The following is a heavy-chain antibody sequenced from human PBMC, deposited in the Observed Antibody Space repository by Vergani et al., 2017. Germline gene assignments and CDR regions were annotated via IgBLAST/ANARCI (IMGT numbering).Heavy chain of an antibody. D-gene: IGHD6-13*01. J-gene: IGHJ4*02. CDR3: ARLGLTASRREAPVFDY. CDR2: IKEDGSET. CDR1: GFTFSNSW. Sequence: EVQLMESGGGLVQPGGSLRLSCAASGFTFSNSWMSWVRQAPGKGLEWVANIKEDGSETFYVDSVMGRFTISRDNAKNSLYLQMNSLRAEDTAVYFCARLGLTASRREAPVFDYCGQGTLVTVSS. V-gene: IGHV3-7*01.